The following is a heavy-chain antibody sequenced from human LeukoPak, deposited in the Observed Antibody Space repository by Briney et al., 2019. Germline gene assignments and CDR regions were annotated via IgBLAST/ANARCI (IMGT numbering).Heavy chain of an antibody. CDR3: AKEQALLWVQLTYAFNL. J-gene: IGHJ3*01. D-gene: IGHD5-24*01. CDR1: GGSFSGYY. V-gene: IGHV4-34*12. CDR2: IIDTGST. Sequence: SETLSLTCAVYGGSFSGYYWTWIRQPPGKGLEWIGEIIDTGSTKYNSSLRSRVTISVDTSKNQFSLSLDSVTAADTAVYYCAKEQALLWVQLTYAFNLWGLGTMVTVSS.